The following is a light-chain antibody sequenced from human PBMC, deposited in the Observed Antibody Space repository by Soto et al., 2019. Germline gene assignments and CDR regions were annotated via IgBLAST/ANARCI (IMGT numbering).Light chain of an antibody. CDR3: APWDDSLNGPV. V-gene: IGLV1-44*01. Sequence: QSVLTQPPSASGTPGQRVTISCSGSISNIGSNTVNWYQQLPGTAPKLLIYATNQRPSGVPDRFSGSKSGTSASLAISGLQSEDEADYYCAPWDDSLNGPVFGGGTKLTVL. CDR2: ATN. J-gene: IGLJ3*02. CDR1: ISNIGSNT.